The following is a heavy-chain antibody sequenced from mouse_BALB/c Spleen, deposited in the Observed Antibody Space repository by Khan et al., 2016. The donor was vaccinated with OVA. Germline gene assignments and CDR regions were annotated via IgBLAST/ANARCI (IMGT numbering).Heavy chain of an antibody. CDR2: INPSSGYT. V-gene: IGHV1-4*01. CDR1: GYTFTSYT. CDR3: ARTHER. Sequence: QMQLEESGAELARPGASVKMSCKASGYTFTSYTMHWVKQRPGQGLEWIGYINPSSGYTKYNQKFKDKATLTADKSSSTAYMQLSSLTSEDSAVYDCARTHERWGQGTTLTVSS. J-gene: IGHJ2*01.